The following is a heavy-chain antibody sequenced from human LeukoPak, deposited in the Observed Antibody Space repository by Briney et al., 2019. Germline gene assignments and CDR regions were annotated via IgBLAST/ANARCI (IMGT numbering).Heavy chain of an antibody. J-gene: IGHJ5*02. Sequence: PGGSLRLSCAASGFTFSDYYMSWIRQAPGKGLEWVSYISSSGSTIYYADSVKGRFTISRDNAKNSLYLQMNSLRAEDTAVYYCAREQATVVTPQGNWFDPWGQGTLVTVSS. CDR3: AREQATVVTPQGNWFDP. D-gene: IGHD4-23*01. CDR2: ISSSGSTI. CDR1: GFTFSDYY. V-gene: IGHV3-11*01.